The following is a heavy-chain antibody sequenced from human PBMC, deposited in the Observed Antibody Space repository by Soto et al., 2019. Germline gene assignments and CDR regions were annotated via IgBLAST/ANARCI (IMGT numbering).Heavy chain of an antibody. CDR3: ARXXXXGXWLQPLDY. CDR2: IHYNGNT. Sequence: QVQLQVSGPGLVKPSETLSLTCTVSGDSISSYSWSWIRQPPGKGLEWIGNIHYNGNTKYNPSLKSRVXXXXXXSKNQFSLKLISXXAXXTAVYYXARXXXXGXWLQPLDYWGQGTLVTVSS. V-gene: IGHV4-59*01. J-gene: IGHJ4*02. CDR1: GDSISSYS. D-gene: IGHD5-12*01.